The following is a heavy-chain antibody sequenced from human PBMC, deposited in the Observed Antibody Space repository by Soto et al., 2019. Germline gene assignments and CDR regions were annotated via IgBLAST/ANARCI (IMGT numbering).Heavy chain of an antibody. CDR1: GDTFTSYW. J-gene: IGHJ6*02. CDR3: ALQGRSGTLWGGGYYYYGMDV. CDR2: MYVGGSDT. V-gene: IGHV5-51*01. Sequence: GESLKISCKGSGDTFTSYWIGWVRQVPGKGLEWMGVMYVGGSDTRYDPSFQDQVTISADRSINTAYLQWNSLKASDNAMYYYALQGRSGTLWGGGYYYYGMDVWSQRTTVTVSS. D-gene: IGHD3-16*01.